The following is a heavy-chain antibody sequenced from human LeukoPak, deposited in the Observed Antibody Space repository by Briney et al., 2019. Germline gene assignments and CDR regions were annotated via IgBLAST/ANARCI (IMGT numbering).Heavy chain of an antibody. CDR1: GFTVSSNY. CDR2: IYSGGST. Sequence: GGSLRLSCAASGFTVSSNYMSWVRQAPGKGLEWVSVIYSGGSTYYAGSVKGRFTTSRDNSKNTLYLQMNSLRAEDTAVYYCARVVKDYVWGSYVMDAFDIWGQGTMVTVSS. V-gene: IGHV3-66*01. D-gene: IGHD3-16*01. J-gene: IGHJ3*02. CDR3: ARVVKDYVWGSYVMDAFDI.